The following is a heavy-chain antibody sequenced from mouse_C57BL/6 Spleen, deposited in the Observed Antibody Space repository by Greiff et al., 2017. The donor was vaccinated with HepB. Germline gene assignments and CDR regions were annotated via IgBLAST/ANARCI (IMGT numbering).Heavy chain of an antibody. V-gene: IGHV1-39*01. D-gene: IGHD6-2*01. J-gene: IGHJ1*03. CDR1: GYSFTDYN. CDR3: ARGSLYWYFDV. Sequence: EVKVVESGPELVKPGASVKISCKASGYSFTDYNMNWVKQSNGKSLEWIGVINPNYGTTSYNQKFKGKATLTVDQSSSTAYMQLNSLTSEDSAVYYCARGSLYWYFDVWGTGTTVTVSS. CDR2: INPNYGTT.